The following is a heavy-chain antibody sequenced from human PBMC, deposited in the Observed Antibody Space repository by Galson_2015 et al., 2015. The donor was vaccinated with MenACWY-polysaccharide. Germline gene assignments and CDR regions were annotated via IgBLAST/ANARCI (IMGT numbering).Heavy chain of an antibody. CDR1: GYTFTNYA. D-gene: IGHD2-15*01. CDR2: INAGNGNT. Sequence: SVRLSCTASGYTFTNYAMHWMRQAPGKRLEWVGWINAGNGNTKYSEKFQGRFTITRDKSASPDYMKLSSLRSEDTAVYYCAREVSVAERLVSWGQGTLVTVSS. CDR3: AREVSVAERLVS. V-gene: IGHV1-3*01. J-gene: IGHJ5*01.